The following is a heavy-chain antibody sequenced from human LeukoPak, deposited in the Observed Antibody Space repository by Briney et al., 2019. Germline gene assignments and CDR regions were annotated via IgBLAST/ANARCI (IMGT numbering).Heavy chain of an antibody. Sequence: SVKVSCKASGFTFTNSAMQWVRQDRGQRLEWVGWIVVASGNTKYAQKFQERVTITRDMSTSTAYMELSSLRPEDTAVYYCAAAPIEMQQRGFDYWGQGTLVAVSS. CDR2: IVVASGNT. D-gene: IGHD5-24*01. CDR3: AAAPIEMQQRGFDY. V-gene: IGHV1-58*02. CDR1: GFTFTNSA. J-gene: IGHJ4*02.